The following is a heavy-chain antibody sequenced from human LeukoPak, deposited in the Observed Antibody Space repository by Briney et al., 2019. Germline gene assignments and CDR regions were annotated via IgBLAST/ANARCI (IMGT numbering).Heavy chain of an antibody. D-gene: IGHD3-22*01. CDR3: AGDGYDSSGYNTWFDP. CDR2: IYYSGSA. J-gene: IGHJ5*02. V-gene: IGHV4-59*01. CDR1: GGSISSYY. Sequence: SETLSLTCTVSGGSISSYYWSWIRQPPGKGLEWIGCIYYSGSANYNSSLTSRVTISVDTSKNQFSLKLSAVTAADTAVYYCAGDGYDSSGYNTWFDPGGQGTLVTVSS.